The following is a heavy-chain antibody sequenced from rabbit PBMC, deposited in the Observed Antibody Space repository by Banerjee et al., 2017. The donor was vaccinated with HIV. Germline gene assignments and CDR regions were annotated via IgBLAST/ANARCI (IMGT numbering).Heavy chain of an antibody. CDR3: ARGAHYGGAGYNL. CDR1: GFDLSSSYF. CDR2: IYNGGAWT. Sequence: QSLEESGGDLVKPGASLTLTCTASGFDLSSSYFMCWVRQAPGKGPEWIACIYNGGAWTHYASWAKGRFTISKTSSTTMTLQMTSLTAADTATYFCARGAHYGGAGYNLWGQGTLVTVS. J-gene: IGHJ4*01. D-gene: IGHD3-1*01. V-gene: IGHV1S40*01.